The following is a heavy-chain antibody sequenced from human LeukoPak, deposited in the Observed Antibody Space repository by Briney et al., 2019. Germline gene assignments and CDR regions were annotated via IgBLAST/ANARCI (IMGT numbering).Heavy chain of an antibody. J-gene: IGHJ4*02. CDR2: IIPIFGTA. Sequence: ASVKVSCKASGGTFSSYAISWVRQAPGQGLEWMGGIIPIFGTANYAQKFQGRVTIPADKSTSTAYMELSSLRSEDTAVYYCARGATVTTVDYWGQGTLVTVSS. V-gene: IGHV1-69*06. CDR1: GGTFSSYA. CDR3: ARGATVTTVDY. D-gene: IGHD4-17*01.